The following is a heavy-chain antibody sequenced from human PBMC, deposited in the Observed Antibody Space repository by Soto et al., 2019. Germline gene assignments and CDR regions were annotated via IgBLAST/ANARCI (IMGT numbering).Heavy chain of an antibody. Sequence: SETLSLTCAVSGGSISSGGYSWSWIRQTPGKGLERIGYIYESGDTNYNKSLKSRVTISLDRSKNHVSLRMSSVTAADTAIYYCARELRARFDPWGQGILVTVSS. D-gene: IGHD3-3*01. CDR2: IYESGDT. J-gene: IGHJ5*02. CDR3: ARELRARFDP. V-gene: IGHV4-30-2*01. CDR1: GGSISSGGYS.